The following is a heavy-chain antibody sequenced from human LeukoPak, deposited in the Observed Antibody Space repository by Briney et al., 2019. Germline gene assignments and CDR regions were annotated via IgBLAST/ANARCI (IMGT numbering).Heavy chain of an antibody. V-gene: IGHV3-30*02. D-gene: IGHD1-26*01. Sequence: PGGSLRLSCAASGFTFSIYDIHWVRQAPGKGLEWVAFIRYDGSNKDYADSVKGRFTISRDNSKNTEFLHMNSLRAEDTAVYYCAKAQWFSGIFSHFDFRGQGALVTVSS. CDR3: AKAQWFSGIFSHFDF. CDR2: IRYDGSNK. CDR1: GFTFSIYD. J-gene: IGHJ4*02.